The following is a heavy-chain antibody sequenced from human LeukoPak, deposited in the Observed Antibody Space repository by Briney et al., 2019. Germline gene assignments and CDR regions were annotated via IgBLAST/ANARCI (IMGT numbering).Heavy chain of an antibody. CDR3: ARDLELKTTFDY. J-gene: IGHJ4*02. V-gene: IGHV1-18*01. CDR1: GYTFTSYG. CDR2: ISAYNGNT. Sequence: ASVKVSCKASGYTFTSYGISWVRQAPGQGLEWMGWISAYNGNTNYAQKLQGRVTMTTDTSTSTAYMELRSLRSDDTAVYYRARDLELKTTFDYWGQGTLVTVSS. D-gene: IGHD1-7*01.